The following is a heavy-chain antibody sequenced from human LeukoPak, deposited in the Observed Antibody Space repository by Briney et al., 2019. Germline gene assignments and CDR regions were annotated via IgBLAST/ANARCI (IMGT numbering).Heavy chain of an antibody. J-gene: IGHJ4*02. Sequence: ASVKVSCKASGYTFTGYYMHWVRPAPGQGLEWMGWINPNSGGTNYAQKFQGRVTMTRDTSISTAYMELSRLRSDDTAVYYCAREAPTGSYYSYGGKGTLVTVSS. D-gene: IGHD1-26*01. CDR1: GYTFTGYY. CDR2: INPNSGGT. CDR3: AREAPTGSYYSY. V-gene: IGHV1-2*02.